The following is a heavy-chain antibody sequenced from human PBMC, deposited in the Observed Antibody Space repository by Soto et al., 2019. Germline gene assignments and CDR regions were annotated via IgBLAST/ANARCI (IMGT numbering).Heavy chain of an antibody. D-gene: IGHD6-6*01. CDR1: GYTFTSYS. V-gene: IGHV1-18*01. J-gene: IGHJ4*02. CDR2: ISAYNGNT. Sequence: ASVKVSCKASGYTFTSYSISWVRQAPGQGLEWMGWISAYNGNTNYAQKLQGRVTMTTDTSTSTAYMELRSLRSDDTAVYYCARDIMYSSSSSPPVDFWGQGTLVTVSS. CDR3: ARDIMYSSSSSPPVDF.